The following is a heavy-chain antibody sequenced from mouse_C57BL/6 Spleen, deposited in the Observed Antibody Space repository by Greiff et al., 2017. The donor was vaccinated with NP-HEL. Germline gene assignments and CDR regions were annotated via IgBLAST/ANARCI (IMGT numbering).Heavy chain of an antibody. CDR3: ARGGGYYDYSWFAY. V-gene: IGHV1-26*01. Sequence: EVQLQQSGPELVKPGASVKISCKASGYTFTDYYMNWVKQSHGKSLEWIGDINPNNGGTSYNQKFKGKATLTVDKSSSTAYMELRSLTSEDSAVYYCARGGGYYDYSWFAYWGQGTLVTVSA. J-gene: IGHJ3*01. CDR2: INPNNGGT. D-gene: IGHD2-4*01. CDR1: GYTFTDYY.